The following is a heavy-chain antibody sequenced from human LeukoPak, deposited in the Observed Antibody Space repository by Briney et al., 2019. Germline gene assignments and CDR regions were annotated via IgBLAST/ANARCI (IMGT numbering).Heavy chain of an antibody. D-gene: IGHD1-26*01. Sequence: ASVKVSCKASGYTFTSYYMHWVRQAPGQGLEWMGIINPSGGSTSYAQKFQGRVTMTRVMSTSTVYMELSSLRSEDTAVYYCSRSYPGGYFDYWGQGTLVTVSS. V-gene: IGHV1-46*01. CDR2: INPSGGST. CDR3: SRSYPGGYFDY. J-gene: IGHJ4*02. CDR1: GYTFTSYY.